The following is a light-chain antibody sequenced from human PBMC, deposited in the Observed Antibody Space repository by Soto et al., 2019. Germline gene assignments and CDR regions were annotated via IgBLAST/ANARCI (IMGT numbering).Light chain of an antibody. CDR1: SSDVDFYKY. CDR2: EVS. Sequence: QSVLTQPASVSGSPGQSITISCTGTSSDVDFYKYVSWYQYHADKAPKLMIFEVSNRPSGVSHRFSGSKSGNTASLTISGLQAEDEADYYCSSFTGSSTVVFGGGTQLTVL. V-gene: IGLV2-14*01. CDR3: SSFTGSSTVV. J-gene: IGLJ2*01.